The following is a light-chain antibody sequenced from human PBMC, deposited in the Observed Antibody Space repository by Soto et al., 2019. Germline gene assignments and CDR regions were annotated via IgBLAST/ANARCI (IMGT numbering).Light chain of an antibody. J-gene: IGLJ1*01. CDR2: EVS. V-gene: IGLV2-14*01. Sequence: QSALTQPASVSGSPGQSITISCTGTSSDVGGSVYVSWYQQHPGKAPKLMISEVSNRPSGVSNRFSGSKSGNTASLTISGLQAEDEADYHCGSFSDTSTLYVFGTGTKLTVL. CDR1: SSDVGGSVY. CDR3: GSFSDTSTLYV.